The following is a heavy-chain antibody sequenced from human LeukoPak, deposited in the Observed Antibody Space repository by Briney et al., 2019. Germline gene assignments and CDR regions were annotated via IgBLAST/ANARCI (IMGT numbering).Heavy chain of an antibody. J-gene: IGHJ4*02. CDR1: GFTFSSYG. D-gene: IGHD5-18*01. Sequence: PGGSLRLSCAASGFTFSSYGMHWVRQAPGKGLEWVAVISYDGSDKYSADSVRGRFTISRDNSKNTLYLQMNSLRAEDTAVYQGYSYGGIDYRGQGTLVTVSS. CDR2: ISYDGSDK. V-gene: IGHV3-30*03. CDR3: YSYGGIDY.